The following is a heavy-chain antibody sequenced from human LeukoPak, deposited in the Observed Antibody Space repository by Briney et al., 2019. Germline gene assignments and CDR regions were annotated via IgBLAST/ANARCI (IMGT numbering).Heavy chain of an antibody. CDR1: GYTLTELS. V-gene: IGHV1-24*01. J-gene: IGHJ4*02. D-gene: IGHD3-9*01. CDR3: ARAELRYFDWPPGDY. CDR2: FDPEDGET. Sequence: GASVKVSCKVSGYTLTELSMHWVRQAPGKGLEWMGGFDPEDGETIYAQKFQGRVTMTRNTSISTAYMELSSLRSEDTAVYYCARAELRYFDWPPGDYWGQGTLVTVSS.